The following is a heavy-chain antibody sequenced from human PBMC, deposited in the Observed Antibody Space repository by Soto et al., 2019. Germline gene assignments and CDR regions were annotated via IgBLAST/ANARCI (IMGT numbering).Heavy chain of an antibody. CDR1: GFTFSSYA. Sequence: GSLRLSCAASGFTFSSYAMSWVRQAPGKGLEWVSAISGSGGSTYYADSVKGRFTISRDNSKNTLYLQMNSLRAEDTAVYYCAKGRVRGVITGMDVWGQGTTVTVSS. CDR3: AKGRVRGVITGMDV. J-gene: IGHJ6*02. CDR2: ISGSGGST. V-gene: IGHV3-23*01. D-gene: IGHD3-10*01.